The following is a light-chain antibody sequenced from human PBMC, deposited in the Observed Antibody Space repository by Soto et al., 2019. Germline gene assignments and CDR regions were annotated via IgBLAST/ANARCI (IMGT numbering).Light chain of an antibody. CDR3: QESYSTPLT. CDR1: KSISRY. Sequence: DIKMTQSPSSLSASVGDRVTITCRTSKSISRYLNWYQQKPGRAPKLLIYGADNLESGVPSRFSGSGSGTDCTRNINNLQPEDFASDFCQESYSTPLTFGGGKTVDIK. CDR2: GAD. J-gene: IGKJ4*01. V-gene: IGKV1-39*01.